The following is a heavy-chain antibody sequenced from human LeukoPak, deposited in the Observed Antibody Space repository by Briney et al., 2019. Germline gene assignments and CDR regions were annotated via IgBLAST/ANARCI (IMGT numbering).Heavy chain of an antibody. J-gene: IGHJ1*01. V-gene: IGHV4-59*01. CDR3: ARGGAPRLHFQN. CDR1: GGSISTYY. Sequence: PSETLSLTCTVSGGSISTYYRNWIRQPPGKGLEWIGYIYHSGNTNYNPSLQSRVTISVDTSKNQFSLNLRSVTAADTAVYYCARGGAPRLHFQNWGQGTLVTVSS. D-gene: IGHD6-6*01. CDR2: IYHSGNT.